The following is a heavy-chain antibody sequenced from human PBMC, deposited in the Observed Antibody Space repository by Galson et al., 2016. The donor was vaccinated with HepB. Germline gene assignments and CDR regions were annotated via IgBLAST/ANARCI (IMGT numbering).Heavy chain of an antibody. V-gene: IGHV3-23*01. D-gene: IGHD3-10*01. Sequence: SLRLSCAASGFTFSVYTLSWVRQAPGKGLEWVSSLTGSHGTTYYADSVKGRFTISRDNSKDTLFLQMNSLRAEDTAIYYCAREAYDSGRSFWGGWLDPWGQGTLVTV. CDR1: GFTFSVYT. CDR3: AREAYDSGRSFWGGWLDP. J-gene: IGHJ5*02. CDR2: LTGSHGTT.